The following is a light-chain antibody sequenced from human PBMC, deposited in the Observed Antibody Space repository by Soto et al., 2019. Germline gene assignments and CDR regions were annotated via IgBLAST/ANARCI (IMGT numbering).Light chain of an antibody. CDR2: DVS. CDR1: SSDVGGYNY. J-gene: IGLJ1*01. CDR3: SSYTSSSTPYV. Sequence: QSALTQPASMSGSPGQSITISCTGTSSDVGGYNYVSWYQQHPGKAPKLMIYDVSNWPSGVSNRFSGSKSGNTASLTISGLQAEDEADYYCSSYTSSSTPYVFGTGTKLTVL. V-gene: IGLV2-14*01.